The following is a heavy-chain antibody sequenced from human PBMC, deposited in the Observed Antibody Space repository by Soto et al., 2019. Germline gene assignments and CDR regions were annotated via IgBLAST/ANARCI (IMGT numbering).Heavy chain of an antibody. CDR2: ISCNSGSI. Sequence: PGGSLRLSCAASGFTFADYAMHWVRQAPGKGLEWVSCISCNSGSIGYADSVKGRFTISRDNAKNSLYLQMNSLRAEDTAVYYCAKDLSPRPQYYFDYWGQGTLVTVSS. J-gene: IGHJ4*02. CDR1: GFTFADYA. CDR3: AKDLSPRPQYYFDY. V-gene: IGHV3-9*01.